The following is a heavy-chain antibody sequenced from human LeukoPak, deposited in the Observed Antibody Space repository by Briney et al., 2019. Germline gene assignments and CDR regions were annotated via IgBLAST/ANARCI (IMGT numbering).Heavy chain of an antibody. J-gene: IGHJ6*02. CDR3: ARGGGTMVRGVITTYYYYYGMDV. CDR1: GGSVSNGNYY. CDR2: IYYTGST. D-gene: IGHD3-10*01. Sequence: SETLSLTCTVSGGSVSNGNYYWSWLRQPPGKALEWIGYIYYTGSTYYNPSLEGRVTISVDTSKNHFSVKLSSVTAADTAVYYCARGGGTMVRGVITTYYYYYGMDVWGQGTTVTVSS. V-gene: IGHV4-61*03.